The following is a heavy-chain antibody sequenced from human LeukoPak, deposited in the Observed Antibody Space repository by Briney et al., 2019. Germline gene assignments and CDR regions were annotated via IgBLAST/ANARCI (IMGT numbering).Heavy chain of an antibody. CDR3: ARATDYYDSSGYYVSYFDY. V-gene: IGHV3-66*02. J-gene: IGHJ4*02. Sequence: PGGSLRLSCAASGFTFSSYAMSWVRQAPGKGLEWVSVIYSGGSTYYADSVKGRFTISRDNSKNTLYLQMNSLRAEDTAVYYCARATDYYDSSGYYVSYFDYWGQGTLVTVSS. CDR1: GFTFSSYA. D-gene: IGHD3-22*01. CDR2: IYSGGST.